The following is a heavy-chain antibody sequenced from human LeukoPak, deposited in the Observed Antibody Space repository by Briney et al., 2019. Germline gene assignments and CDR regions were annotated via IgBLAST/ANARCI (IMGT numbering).Heavy chain of an antibody. Sequence: SETLSLTCTVSGGSISNDYWSWIRQPPGKGLEWIGYIYYGGRTNYNPSLKSRVTISVDTSKNQFSLKLSSVTAADTAVYYCARGVYIAAAQYAYWGQGTLVTVSS. CDR3: ARGVYIAAAQYAY. D-gene: IGHD6-13*01. CDR1: GGSISNDY. V-gene: IGHV4-59*01. CDR2: IYYGGRT. J-gene: IGHJ4*02.